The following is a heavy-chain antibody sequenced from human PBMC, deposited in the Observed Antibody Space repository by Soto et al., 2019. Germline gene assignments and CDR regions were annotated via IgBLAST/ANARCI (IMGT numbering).Heavy chain of an antibody. CDR3: ARDWVWFGAHPIDY. CDR1: GFTFSNYG. V-gene: IGHV3-30*03. Sequence: GGSLRLSCAASGFTFSNYGMHWVRQAPGKGLEWVAVISYDGSNKYYADSVKGRFTISRDNSKNTLYLQMNSLTTEDTAVYYCARDWVWFGAHPIDYWGQGTLVTVSS. D-gene: IGHD3-10*01. CDR2: ISYDGSNK. J-gene: IGHJ4*02.